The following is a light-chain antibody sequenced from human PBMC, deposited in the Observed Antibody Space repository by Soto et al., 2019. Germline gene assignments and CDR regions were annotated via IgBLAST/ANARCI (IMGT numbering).Light chain of an antibody. J-gene: IGKJ2*01. Sequence: DIQMTQSPSSLSASVGDRVTITCRASQGIRNHLEWYQQKPGKAPKRLIYAASSLQSGVPSRFSSSGSGTEFTLTISSLQPEDFATYYCLQHNIYPYTFGQGTKLEIK. CDR2: AAS. V-gene: IGKV1-17*01. CDR1: QGIRNH. CDR3: LQHNIYPYT.